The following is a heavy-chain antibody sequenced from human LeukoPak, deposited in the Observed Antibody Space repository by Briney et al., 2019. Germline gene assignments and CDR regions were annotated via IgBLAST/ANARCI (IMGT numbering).Heavy chain of an antibody. J-gene: IGHJ4*02. CDR2: INPSGGST. V-gene: IGHV1-46*01. Sequence: AASVKVSCKASGYTFTSYYMHWVRQAPGQGLEWMGIINPSGGSTSYAQKFQGGVTMTRDTPTSTVYMELSSLRSEDTAVYYCARQVKIVVVTATFDYWGQGTLVTVSS. CDR3: ARQVKIVVVTATFDY. CDR1: GYTFTSYY. D-gene: IGHD2-21*02.